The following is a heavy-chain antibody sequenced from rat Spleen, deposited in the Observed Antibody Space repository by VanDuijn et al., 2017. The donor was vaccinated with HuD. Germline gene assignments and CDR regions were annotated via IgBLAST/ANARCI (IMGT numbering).Heavy chain of an antibody. CDR2: ISYDGSST. J-gene: IGHJ2*01. Sequence: EVQLVESGGGLVQPGRSLRLSCVASGFTFSDYYMAWVRQAPTKGLEWVASISYDGSSTYYRDSVKGRFTISRDNAKTTLYLQMDSLRSEDTATYYCARHYYCSLWDWGQGVMVTVSS. V-gene: IGHV5-7*01. CDR3: ARHYYCSLWD. CDR1: GFTFSDYY. D-gene: IGHD1-8*01.